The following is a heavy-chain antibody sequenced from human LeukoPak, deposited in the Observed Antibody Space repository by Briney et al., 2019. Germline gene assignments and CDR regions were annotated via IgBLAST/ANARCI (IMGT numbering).Heavy chain of an antibody. CDR2: IYYSGST. D-gene: IGHD3-10*01. CDR1: GGSISSSSYY. V-gene: IGHV4-39*01. Sequence: SETLSLTCTVSGGSISSSSYYWGWIRHPPGKGLEWIGSIYYSGSTYYNPSLKSRVTISVDTSKNQFSLKLSSVTAADTAVYYCARRAPPGLLWFGESLYSEQNWFDPWGQGTLVTVSS. J-gene: IGHJ5*02. CDR3: ARRAPPGLLWFGESLYSEQNWFDP.